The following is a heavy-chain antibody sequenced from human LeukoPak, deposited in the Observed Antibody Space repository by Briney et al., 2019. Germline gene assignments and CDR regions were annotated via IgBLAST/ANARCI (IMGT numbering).Heavy chain of an antibody. J-gene: IGHJ3*02. CDR3: AKDRISYGDYVDAFDI. Sequence: GRSLRLSCAASGFTFSSYGMHWVRQAPGKGLEWVAVISYDGSNKYYADSVKGRFTISRDNSKNTLYLQMNSLRAEDTAVYYCAKDRISYGDYVDAFDIWGQGTMVTVSS. CDR1: GFTFSSYG. V-gene: IGHV3-30*18. CDR2: ISYDGSNK. D-gene: IGHD4-17*01.